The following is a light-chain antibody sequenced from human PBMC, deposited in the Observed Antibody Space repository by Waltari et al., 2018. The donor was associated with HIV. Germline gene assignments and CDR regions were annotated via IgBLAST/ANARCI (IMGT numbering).Light chain of an antibody. V-gene: IGLV2-11*01. J-gene: IGLJ1*01. CDR3: CSYAGTYTFYV. Sequence: QSALTQPRSVSGSPGQSVTISCPGTSSDVGGYNSVSWYQQHPGKAPKLMIYDVSKRPSGVPDRFSGSKSGNTASLTISGLQAEDEADYYCCSYAGTYTFYVFGTGTKVTVL. CDR1: SSDVGGYNS. CDR2: DVS.